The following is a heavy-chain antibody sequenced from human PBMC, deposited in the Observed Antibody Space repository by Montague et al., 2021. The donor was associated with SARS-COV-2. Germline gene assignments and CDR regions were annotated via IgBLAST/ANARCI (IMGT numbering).Heavy chain of an antibody. V-gene: IGHV4-34*01. CDR3: ARGYQLRFLEWSSRQSTFDY. D-gene: IGHD3-3*01. CDR1: GGSFSGYY. CDR2: INHSGST. J-gene: IGHJ4*02. Sequence: SETLSLTCAVYGGSFSGYYWSWIRQPPGKGPEWIGEINHSGSTNYNPSLKSRVTISVDTSKNQFSLKLSSVTAADTAVCYCARGYQLRFLEWSSRQSTFDYWGQGTLVTVSS.